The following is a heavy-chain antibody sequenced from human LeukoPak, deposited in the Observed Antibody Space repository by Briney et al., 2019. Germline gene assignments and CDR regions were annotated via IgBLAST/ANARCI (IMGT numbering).Heavy chain of an antibody. Sequence: GGSLRLSCAASGFTFSRYWMSWVRQAPGMGLEWVANIKDDGSAKYYVDSVKGRFTISRDNAKNSLCLQMNSLRAEDTALYYCARIGLFERWAFDYWGQGSLVTVSS. D-gene: IGHD3-22*01. CDR2: IKDDGSAK. CDR3: ARIGLFERWAFDY. V-gene: IGHV3-7*01. CDR1: GFTFSRYW. J-gene: IGHJ4*02.